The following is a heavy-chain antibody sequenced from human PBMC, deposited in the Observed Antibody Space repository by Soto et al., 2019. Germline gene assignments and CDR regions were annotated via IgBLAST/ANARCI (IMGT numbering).Heavy chain of an antibody. CDR2: INHSGST. V-gene: IGHV4-34*01. Sequence: SETLSLTCAVYGGSFSGYYWSWIRQPPGKGLEWIGEINHSGSTNYNPSLKSRVTISADTSKNQFSLKLSSVTAADTAVYYCARGVIQLYYYYYMDVWGKGTTVTVSS. CDR1: GGSFSGYY. CDR3: ARGVIQLYYYYYMDV. D-gene: IGHD3-16*02. J-gene: IGHJ6*03.